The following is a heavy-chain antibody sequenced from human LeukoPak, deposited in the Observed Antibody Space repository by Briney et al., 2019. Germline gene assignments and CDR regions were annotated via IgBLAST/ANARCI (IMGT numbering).Heavy chain of an antibody. J-gene: IGHJ4*02. D-gene: IGHD4-23*01. CDR1: GFTVSNNY. CDR2: IYAGYST. Sequence: GGSLRLSCAVSGFTVSNNYMSWVRRGPGKGLEWISVIYAGYSTYYADSVKGRFTISRDNSKNTLYLQMNSLRAEDTAVYYCGGNSDYWGQGTLVTVSS. CDR3: GGNSDY. V-gene: IGHV3-53*01.